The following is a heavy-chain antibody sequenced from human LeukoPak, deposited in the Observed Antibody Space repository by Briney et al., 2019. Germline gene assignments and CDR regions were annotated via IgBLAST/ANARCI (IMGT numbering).Heavy chain of an antibody. Sequence: PSETLSLTCTVSGGSISSYYWSWIRQPAGKGLEWIWRIYTSGSTNYNPSLKSRVTMSVDTSKNQFSLKLSSVTAADTAVYYCARALDCSSTSCYTNYFDYWGQGTLVTVSS. CDR2: IYTSGST. CDR1: GGSISSYY. D-gene: IGHD2-2*02. V-gene: IGHV4-4*07. CDR3: ARALDCSSTSCYTNYFDY. J-gene: IGHJ4*02.